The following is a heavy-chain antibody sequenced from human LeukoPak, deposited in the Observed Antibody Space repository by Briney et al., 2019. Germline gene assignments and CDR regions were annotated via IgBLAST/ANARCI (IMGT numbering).Heavy chain of an antibody. J-gene: IGHJ4*02. CDR3: AKDRSTIFGVGYYFDY. CDR2: IYSGGST. CDR1: GFTVSSNY. V-gene: IGHV3-53*01. D-gene: IGHD3-3*01. Sequence: GGSLRLSCAASGFTVSSNYMSWVRQAPGKGLEWVSVIYSGGSTYYADSVKGRFTISRDNSKNTLYLQMNSLRAEDTAVYYCAKDRSTIFGVGYYFDYWGQGTLVTVSS.